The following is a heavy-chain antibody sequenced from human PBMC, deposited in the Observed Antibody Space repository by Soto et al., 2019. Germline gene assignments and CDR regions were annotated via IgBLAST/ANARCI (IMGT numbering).Heavy chain of an antibody. Sequence: QVQLVESGGGVVQPGTSLRLACAASGFTLSNIGMQWVRQAPGKGLEWVAVISAGGNTKYYADSVKGRFTISRDNSKNTLFLKMNSLITEDTAVYYCAKESGGERYAAYFDLWGQGTLVTVSA. CDR1: GFTLSNIG. J-gene: IGHJ4*02. V-gene: IGHV3-30*18. D-gene: IGHD2-21*01. CDR3: AKESGGERYAAYFDL. CDR2: ISAGGNTK.